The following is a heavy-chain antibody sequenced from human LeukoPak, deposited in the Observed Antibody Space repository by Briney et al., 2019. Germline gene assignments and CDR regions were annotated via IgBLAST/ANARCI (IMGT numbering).Heavy chain of an antibody. V-gene: IGHV4-61*02. D-gene: IGHD2-2*01. CDR3: AREAYDCSSASCYPKYFDY. CDR2: IYTSGST. CDR1: GGSISSGSYY. Sequence: SETLSLTCTVSGGSISSGSYYWSWIRQPAGKGLEWIGRIYTSGSTNYNPSLKSRVTISVDTSKNQFSLKLSSVTAADTAVYYCAREAYDCSSASCYPKYFDYWGQGTLVTVSS. J-gene: IGHJ4*02.